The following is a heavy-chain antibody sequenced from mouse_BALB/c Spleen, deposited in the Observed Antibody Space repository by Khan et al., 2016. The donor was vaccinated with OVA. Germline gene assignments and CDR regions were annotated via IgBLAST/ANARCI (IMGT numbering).Heavy chain of an antibody. V-gene: IGHV9-3-1*01. CDR3: AQEASYCYFDV. J-gene: IGHJ1*01. CDR2: INTYTGEP. CDR1: GYTFTNYR. D-gene: IGHD6-2*01. Sequence: QIQLVQSGPELKKPGDTVKISCTASGYTFTNYRMNWMKQAPGKGLKWMGWINTYTGEPTYNDNFKGRFAFSLDTSASATYLQLNSLTTEDTATYFCAQEASYCYFDVWGAGTTVTVSA.